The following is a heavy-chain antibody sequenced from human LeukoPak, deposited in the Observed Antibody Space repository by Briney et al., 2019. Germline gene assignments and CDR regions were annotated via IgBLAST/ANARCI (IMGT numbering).Heavy chain of an antibody. CDR1: GYTFTSYA. D-gene: IGHD6-13*01. CDR2: INAGNGIT. Sequence: GASVKVSCKASGYTFTSYAMHWVRQAPGQRLEWMGWINAGNGITKYSQKFQGRVTITRDTSASTAYMELSSLRSEDTAVYYCARTGYSSSWPDYWGQGTLVTVSS. CDR3: ARTGYSSSWPDY. J-gene: IGHJ4*02. V-gene: IGHV1-3*01.